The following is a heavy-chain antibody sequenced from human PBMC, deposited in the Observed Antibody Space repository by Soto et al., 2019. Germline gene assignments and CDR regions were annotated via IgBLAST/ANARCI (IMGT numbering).Heavy chain of an antibody. CDR2: IYHSGIT. D-gene: IGHD3-9*01. Sequence: SETLSLTCPVSSDSMTSYYWTWIRQPPGKGLECIGYIYHSGITNYNPSLKSRVTIALDTSKNQFSLRLSSVTAADTAVYYCARMSLFYFFDSWGQGTLVTVSS. V-gene: IGHV4-59*01. CDR3: ARMSLFYFFDS. J-gene: IGHJ4*01. CDR1: SDSMTSYY.